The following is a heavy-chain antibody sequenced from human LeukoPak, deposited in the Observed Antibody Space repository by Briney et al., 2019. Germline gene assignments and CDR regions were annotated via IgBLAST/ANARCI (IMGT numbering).Heavy chain of an antibody. CDR1: GFTFSSYE. V-gene: IGHV3-48*03. D-gene: IGHD2-15*01. Sequence: GGSLRLSCVAHGFTFSSYEMNWVRQAPGMGLEWVSYISNGGYTSYYASSVKGRFTISRDNAKNTLYLKMFRLRFDDTPLYYCAREVVAVKWFDPWGQGTLVTVSS. CDR3: AREVVAVKWFDP. J-gene: IGHJ5*02. CDR2: ISNGGYTS.